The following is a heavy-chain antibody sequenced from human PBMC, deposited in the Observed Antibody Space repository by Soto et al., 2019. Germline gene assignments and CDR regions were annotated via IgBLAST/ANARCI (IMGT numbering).Heavy chain of an antibody. V-gene: IGHV4-4*02. CDR2: IYHSGST. J-gene: IGHJ4*02. Sequence: PSETLSLTCAVSSGSISSSNWWSWVRQPPGKGLEWIGEIYHSGSTNYNPSLKSRVTISVDKSKNQFSLKLSSVTAADTAVYYCARVPLVYDFRDPGYWGQGTLVTVSS. D-gene: IGHD3-3*01. CDR1: SGSISSSNW. CDR3: ARVPLVYDFRDPGY.